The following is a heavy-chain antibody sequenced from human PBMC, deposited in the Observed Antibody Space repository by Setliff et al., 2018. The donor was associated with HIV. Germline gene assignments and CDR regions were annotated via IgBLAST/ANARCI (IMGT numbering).Heavy chain of an antibody. CDR1: GFSLSNYG. D-gene: IGHD4-17*01. Sequence: SLRLSCAASGFSLSNYGMHWVRQAPGKGLEWVAFIRNDGSNIFYGDTVKGRFTISRDNSKNTMFLQMNSLRVEDTAIYYCARDYGGNSDYWGQGTLVTVSS. CDR3: ARDYGGNSDY. V-gene: IGHV3-30*02. CDR2: IRNDGSNI. J-gene: IGHJ4*02.